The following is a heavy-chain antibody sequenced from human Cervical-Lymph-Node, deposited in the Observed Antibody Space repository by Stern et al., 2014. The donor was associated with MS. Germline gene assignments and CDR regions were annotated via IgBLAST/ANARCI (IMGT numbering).Heavy chain of an antibody. J-gene: IGHJ6*02. CDR2: ISYGGSDK. D-gene: IGHD2/OR15-2a*01. V-gene: IGHV3-30*01. Sequence: QVQLVQSGGGVVQPGRSLRLSCAASGFTLSSYALHWVRQAPGKGLAWVAVISYGGSDKYYANSVKGRFTISRDNSKNTLDLQMNSLRPEDTAVYYCARVWTTFSVHYYYGMDVWGQGTTVTVSS. CDR1: GFTLSSYA. CDR3: ARVWTTFSVHYYYGMDV.